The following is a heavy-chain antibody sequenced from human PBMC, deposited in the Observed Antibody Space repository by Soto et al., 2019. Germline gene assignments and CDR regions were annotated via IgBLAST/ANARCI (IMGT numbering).Heavy chain of an antibody. D-gene: IGHD3-22*01. CDR3: ARDLPYYDSSGYYYYYGMDV. CDR2: ISYDGSNK. J-gene: IGHJ6*02. V-gene: IGHV3-30*04. CDR1: GFTFSSYA. Sequence: GGSPRLSCAASGFTFSSYAMHWVSQAPGKGLEWVAVISYDGSNKYYADSVKGLFTISRDNSKNTLYLQMNSLRAEDTAVYYCARDLPYYDSSGYYYYYGMDVWGQGTTVTVSS.